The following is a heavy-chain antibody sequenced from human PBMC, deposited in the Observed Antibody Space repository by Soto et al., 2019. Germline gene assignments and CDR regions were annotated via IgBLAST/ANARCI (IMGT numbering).Heavy chain of an antibody. CDR2: IYYSGST. J-gene: IGHJ5*02. CDR3: ARVFSDSSSFFDP. CDR1: GGSISGSRYY. D-gene: IGHD6-13*01. V-gene: IGHV4-31*03. Sequence: SETRSLTCTVSGGSISGSRYYWGWIRQPPGKGLEWIGYIYYSGSTYYNPSLKSRVTISVDTSKNQFSLKLSSVTAADTAVYYCARVFSDSSSFFDPWGQGTLVTVS.